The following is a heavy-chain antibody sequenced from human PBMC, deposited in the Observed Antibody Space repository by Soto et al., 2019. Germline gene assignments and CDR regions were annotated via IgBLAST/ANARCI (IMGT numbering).Heavy chain of an antibody. CDR3: AGSRVGYCSGGSCYSDLGFDP. CDR1: GGSISSSSYY. Sequence: SETLSLTCTVSGGSISSSSYYWGWIRQPPGKGLEWIGSIYYSGSTYYNPSLKSRVTISVDTSKNQFSPKLSSVTAADTAVSYCAGSRVGYCSGGSCYSDLGFDPWGQGTLVTVSS. D-gene: IGHD2-15*01. CDR2: IYYSGST. V-gene: IGHV4-39*01. J-gene: IGHJ5*02.